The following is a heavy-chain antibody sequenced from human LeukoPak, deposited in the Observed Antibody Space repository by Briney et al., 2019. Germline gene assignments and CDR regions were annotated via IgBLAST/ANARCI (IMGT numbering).Heavy chain of an antibody. D-gene: IGHD3-22*01. J-gene: IGHJ4*02. Sequence: GGSLRLSCVASGFSLSGYWMYWVRQAPGKGLEWVSAISGSGGSTYYADSVKGRFTISRDNSKNTLYLQMNSLRAEDTAVYYCAKITMIVVVIRGDVDYWGQGTLVTVSS. CDR3: AKITMIVVVIRGDVDY. CDR1: GFSLSGYW. CDR2: ISGSGGST. V-gene: IGHV3-23*01.